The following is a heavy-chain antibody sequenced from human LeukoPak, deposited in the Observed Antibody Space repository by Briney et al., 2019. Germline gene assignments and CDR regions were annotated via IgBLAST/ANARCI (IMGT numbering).Heavy chain of an antibody. D-gene: IGHD3-22*01. CDR2: IIPILGIA. CDR1: GGTFSSYG. CDR3: ASGVYYYDSSGNTYFDY. V-gene: IGHV1-69*04. J-gene: IGHJ4*02. Sequence: GSSVKVSCKASGGTFSSYGISWVRQAPGQGLEWMGRIIPILGIANYAQKFQGRVTITADKSTSTAYMELSSLRSEDTAVYYCASGVYYYDSSGNTYFDYWGQGTLVTVSS.